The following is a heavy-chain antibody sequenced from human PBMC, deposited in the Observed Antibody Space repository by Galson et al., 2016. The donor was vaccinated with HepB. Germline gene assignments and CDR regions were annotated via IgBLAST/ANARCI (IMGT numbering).Heavy chain of an antibody. V-gene: IGHV3-23*01. J-gene: IGHJ4*02. CDR1: GFTFSSSA. Sequence: SLRLSCAASGFTFSSSAMSWVRQAPGKGLEWVSGISGSGGSTYYADSVKGRFTVSRDNSKNTLYLQMNSLGAEDTAVYYCAKDRWVAVAVLLEYWGQGTLVTVSA. D-gene: IGHD6-19*01. CDR2: ISGSGGST. CDR3: AKDRWVAVAVLLEY.